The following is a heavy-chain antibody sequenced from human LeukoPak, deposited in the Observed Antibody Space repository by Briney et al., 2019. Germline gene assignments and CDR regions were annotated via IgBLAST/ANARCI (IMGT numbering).Heavy chain of an antibody. CDR1: GGTFSTYA. CDR3: ARAPWISINGVTTYYYYGMDV. J-gene: IGHJ6*02. Sequence: ASVKVSCKASGGTFSTYAISWVRQTPGQGLEWMGRIIPMFGVANYSQNFQGRVTITADKSTSTAYMELSSLRSDDTAVYYCARAPWISINGVTTYYYYGMDVWGQGTTVTVSS. CDR2: IIPMFGVA. V-gene: IGHV1-69*04. D-gene: IGHD4-11*01.